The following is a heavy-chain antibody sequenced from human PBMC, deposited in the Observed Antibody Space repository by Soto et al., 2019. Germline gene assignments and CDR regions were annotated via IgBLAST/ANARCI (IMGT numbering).Heavy chain of an antibody. D-gene: IGHD1-1*01. CDR1: GGTFSSYT. CDR3: ARAGTGNNVRLFDS. V-gene: IGHV1-69*02. CDR2: IIPILGIA. J-gene: IGHJ5*01. Sequence: SVKVSCKASGGTFSSYTISWVRQAPGQGLEWMGRIIPILGIANYAQKFQGRVTITADKSTSTAYMELSSLRSEDTAVYYCARAGTGNNVRLFDSWRQGILITVYS.